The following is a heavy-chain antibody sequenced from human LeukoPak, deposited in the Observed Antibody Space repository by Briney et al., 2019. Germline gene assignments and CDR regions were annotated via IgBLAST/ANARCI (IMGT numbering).Heavy chain of an antibody. V-gene: IGHV4-39*07. CDR3: ASGYSYDLFDY. CDR1: GGSISSSSYY. J-gene: IGHJ4*02. Sequence: SETLSLTCTVSGGSISSSSYYWGWIRQPPGKGLQWIGSINYSGNTYYNPSLKSRVTISVDTSKNQFSLKLSSVTAADTAVYYCASGYSYDLFDYWGQGTLVTVSS. D-gene: IGHD5-18*01. CDR2: INYSGNT.